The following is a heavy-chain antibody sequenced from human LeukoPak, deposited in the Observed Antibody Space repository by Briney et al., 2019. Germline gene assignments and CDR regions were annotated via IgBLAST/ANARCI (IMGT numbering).Heavy chain of an antibody. CDR3: ARTTEAHSWRTRYYDYYMDV. CDR1: GGSISSYY. CDR2: IYYSGST. Sequence: SETLSLTCTVSGGSISSYYWSWIRQPPGKGLEWIGYIYYSGSTNYNPSLKSRVTISVDTSKNQFSLKLSSVTAADTAVYYCARTTEAHSWRTRYYDYYMDVWGKGTTVTVSS. V-gene: IGHV4-59*01. J-gene: IGHJ6*03. D-gene: IGHD6-13*01.